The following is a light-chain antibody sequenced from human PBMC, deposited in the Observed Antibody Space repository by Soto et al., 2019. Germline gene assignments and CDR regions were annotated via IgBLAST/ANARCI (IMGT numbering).Light chain of an antibody. CDR2: GAS. CDR1: QSVSNNY. Sequence: EIVLTQSPGTLSLSPGERATLSCRTSQSVSNNYLAWYQQKPGQAPRLLIYGASSRATGIPDRFSGSGSGTDFTLTIRRLEPEDAAVYYCQQYGSSPITFGQGTRLEIK. V-gene: IGKV3-20*01. CDR3: QQYGSSPIT. J-gene: IGKJ5*01.